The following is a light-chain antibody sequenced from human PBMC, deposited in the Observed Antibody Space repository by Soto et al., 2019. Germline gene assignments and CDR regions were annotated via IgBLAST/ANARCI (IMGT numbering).Light chain of an antibody. CDR3: QSYDSSLSGSV. CDR1: SSNIGAGYD. J-gene: IGLJ7*01. V-gene: IGLV1-40*01. Sequence: QSVLTQPPSVSGAPGQRVTISCTGSSSNIGAGYDVHWYQQLPGTAPKLLIYGTSNRPSGVPDRFSGSKSGTSASLAITGLQAEDEADDYCQSYDSSLSGSVFGGGTQLTVL. CDR2: GTS.